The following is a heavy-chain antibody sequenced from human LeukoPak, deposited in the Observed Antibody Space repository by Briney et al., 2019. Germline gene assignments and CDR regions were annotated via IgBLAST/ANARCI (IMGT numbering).Heavy chain of an antibody. CDR1: GFTFSSYA. CDR3: AKASYYYDSSGYGDYFDY. V-gene: IGHV3-23*01. J-gene: IGHJ4*02. Sequence: GGSLRLSCAASGFTFSSYAMSWVRQAPGKGLEWVSAISGSGGSTYYADSVKGRFTISRDNSKNTLYLQMNSLRAEDTALYYCAKASYYYDSSGYGDYFDYWGQGTLVTVSS. CDR2: ISGSGGST. D-gene: IGHD3-22*01.